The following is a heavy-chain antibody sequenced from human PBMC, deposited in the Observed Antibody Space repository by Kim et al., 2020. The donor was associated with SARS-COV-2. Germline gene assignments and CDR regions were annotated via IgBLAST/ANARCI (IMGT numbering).Heavy chain of an antibody. CDR3: AGLYCSGGSCQGSTGY. Sequence: SETLSLTCTVSGGSISSYYWSWIRQPPGKGLEWIGYIYYSGSTNYNPSLKSRVTISVDTSKNQFSLKLSSVTAADTAVYYCAGLYCSGGSCQGSTGYWGQGTLVTVSS. CDR2: IYYSGST. J-gene: IGHJ4*02. D-gene: IGHD2-15*01. V-gene: IGHV4-59*13. CDR1: GGSISSYY.